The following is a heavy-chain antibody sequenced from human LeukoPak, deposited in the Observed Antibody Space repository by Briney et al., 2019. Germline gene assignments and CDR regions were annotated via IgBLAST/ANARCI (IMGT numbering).Heavy chain of an antibody. D-gene: IGHD6-13*01. CDR2: ISSSSSYT. J-gene: IGHJ6*04. CDR1: GFTLSDYY. V-gene: IGHV3-11*06. CDR3: ARDTQSGIAAAFDMDV. Sequence: PGGSLRLSCAASGFTLSDYYMSWIRQAPGKGLEWVSYISSSSSYTNYADSVKGRFTISRDNAKNSLYLQMNSLRAEDTAVYYCARDTQSGIAAAFDMDVWGKGTTVTVSS.